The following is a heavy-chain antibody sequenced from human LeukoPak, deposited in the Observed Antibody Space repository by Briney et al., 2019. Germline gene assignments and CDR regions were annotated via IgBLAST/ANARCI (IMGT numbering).Heavy chain of an antibody. D-gene: IGHD1-26*01. CDR3: ARLLRPGGRKGDAFDI. Sequence: PSQTLSLTCTVAGGSISGHHWTWIRQPPGTGLEWIGYFYDSVDFNYNPSLKSRVTIWMDMSNNQFSLTMSSVTAADTAMYYCARLLRPGGRKGDAFDIWGQGTLVTVSS. CDR2: FYDSVDF. J-gene: IGHJ3*02. CDR1: GGSISGHH. V-gene: IGHV4-59*08.